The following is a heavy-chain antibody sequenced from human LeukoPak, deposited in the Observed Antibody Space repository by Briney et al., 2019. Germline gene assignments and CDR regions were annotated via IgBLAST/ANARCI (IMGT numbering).Heavy chain of an antibody. D-gene: IGHD3-22*01. CDR2: IYPGDFDT. Sequence: GESLKISCKGSGYSFTSYWIGWVRQMPGKGLEWMGIIYPGDFDTRYSPSLQGQVTISADKSISTAYLQWSSLKASDTAMYYCARGRRDYYDSSGYLDYWGQGTLVTVSS. V-gene: IGHV5-51*01. CDR3: ARGRRDYYDSSGYLDY. CDR1: GYSFTSYW. J-gene: IGHJ4*02.